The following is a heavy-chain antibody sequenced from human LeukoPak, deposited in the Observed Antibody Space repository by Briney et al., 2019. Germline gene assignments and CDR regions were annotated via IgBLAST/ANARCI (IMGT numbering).Heavy chain of an antibody. J-gene: IGHJ4*02. Sequence: SQTLSLTCAISGDSVSSNNIAWNWIRQSPSRGLEWLGRTYYKSQWYYDYAPSVRSRITINPVTFKNQFSLLLNAVSPEDTAVYYCARGREVAVVPAAELDYWGQGILVTVSS. CDR2: TYYKSQWYY. CDR1: GDSVSSNNIA. CDR3: ARGREVAVVPAAELDY. D-gene: IGHD2-2*01. V-gene: IGHV6-1*01.